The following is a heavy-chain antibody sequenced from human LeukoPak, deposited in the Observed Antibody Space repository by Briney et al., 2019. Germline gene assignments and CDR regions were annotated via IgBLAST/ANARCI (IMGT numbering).Heavy chain of an antibody. Sequence: SETLSLTCTVSGGSISSGGYYWSWIRQHPGKGLAWIGYIYYSGSTYYNPSLKSRVTISVDTSKNQFSLKLSSVTAADTAVYYCARDRWDTASYYGMDVWGQGTTVTVSS. CDR1: GGSISSGGYY. J-gene: IGHJ6*02. V-gene: IGHV4-31*03. CDR2: IYYSGST. CDR3: ARDRWDTASYYGMDV. D-gene: IGHD5-18*01.